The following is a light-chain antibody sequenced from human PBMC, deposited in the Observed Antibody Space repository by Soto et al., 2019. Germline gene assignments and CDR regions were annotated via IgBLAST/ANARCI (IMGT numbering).Light chain of an antibody. CDR1: SSDVGGFNY. Sequence: QSVRTQPASVSGSPGQSITISCTGTSSDVGGFNYVSWYQQHPGKAPKLMIYDVTNRPSGVPYRFSGSKSGNTASLTISGLQAEDEADYYCNSYTSSSTYVFGTGTKVTVL. J-gene: IGLJ1*01. CDR3: NSYTSSSTYV. V-gene: IGLV2-14*03. CDR2: DVT.